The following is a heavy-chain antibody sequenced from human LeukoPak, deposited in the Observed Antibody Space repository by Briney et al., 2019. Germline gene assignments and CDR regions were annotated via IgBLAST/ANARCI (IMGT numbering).Heavy chain of an antibody. Sequence: ASVKVSCKASGYTFPSYGISWVRQAPGQGLEWMGWISAYNGNTNYAQKLQGRVTMTTDTSTSTAYMELRSLRSDDTAVYYCAREVSPHYYFDYWGQGTLVTVSS. CDR2: ISAYNGNT. D-gene: IGHD1-14*01. V-gene: IGHV1-18*01. CDR3: AREVSPHYYFDY. J-gene: IGHJ4*02. CDR1: GYTFPSYG.